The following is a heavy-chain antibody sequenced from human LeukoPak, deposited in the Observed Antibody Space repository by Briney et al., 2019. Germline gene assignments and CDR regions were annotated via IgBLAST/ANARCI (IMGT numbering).Heavy chain of an antibody. CDR1: GGSFSGYY. CDR3: ARHIGYYDSSGEFDY. CDR2: INHSGST. J-gene: IGHJ4*02. Sequence: SETLSLTCAVYGGSFSGYYWSWIRQPPGKGLEWIGEINHSGSTNYNPSLKSRVPISVDTSKNQFSLKLSSVTAADTAVYYCARHIGYYDSSGEFDYWGQGTLVTVSS. D-gene: IGHD3-22*01. V-gene: IGHV4-34*01.